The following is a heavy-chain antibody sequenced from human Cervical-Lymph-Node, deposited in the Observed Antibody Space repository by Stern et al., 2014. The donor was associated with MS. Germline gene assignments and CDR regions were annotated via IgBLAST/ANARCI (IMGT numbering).Heavy chain of an antibody. Sequence: VQLVQSGAEVKKPGESLRISCEVSGYKFTNNWIGWVRHMPGKCLEWMGIIYPGDSETRYSPSFQGQVTILVDKSNTTAYLQWSSLKASDTALYYCARRGHGYMGIDYWGQGTPVTVSS. J-gene: IGHJ4*02. V-gene: IGHV5-51*03. CDR3: ARRGHGYMGIDY. CDR2: IYPGDSET. D-gene: IGHD5-24*01. CDR1: GYKFTNNW.